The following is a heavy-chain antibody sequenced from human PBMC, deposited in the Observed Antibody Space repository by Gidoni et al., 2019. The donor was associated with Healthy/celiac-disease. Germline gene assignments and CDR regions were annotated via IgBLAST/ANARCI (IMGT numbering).Heavy chain of an antibody. CDR2: IYYSGST. J-gene: IGHJ4*02. D-gene: IGHD5-18*01. Sequence: QVQLQESGPGLVKPSETLSLPCTVSGGSISSYYWSWIRQPPGKGLEWIGYIYYSGSTNYNPSLKSRVTISVDTSKNQFSLKLSSVTAADTAVYYCARHRSGYSYGFFYWGQGTLVTVSS. CDR1: GGSISSYY. V-gene: IGHV4-59*08. CDR3: ARHRSGYSYGFFY.